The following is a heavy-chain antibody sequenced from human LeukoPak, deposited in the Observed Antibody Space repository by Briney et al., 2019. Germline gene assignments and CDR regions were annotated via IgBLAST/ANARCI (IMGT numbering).Heavy chain of an antibody. CDR3: ASPTYYYDSSGPTAPYYYYGMDV. V-gene: IGHV1-46*01. J-gene: IGHJ6*02. Sequence: XXXHXVRQAPGQGLEWMGIINPSGGSTSYAQKFQGRVTMTRDTSTSTVYMELSSLRSEDTAVYYCASPTYYYDSSGPTAPYYYYGMDVWGQGTTVAVSS. CDR2: INPSGGST. D-gene: IGHD3-22*01. CDR1: XX.